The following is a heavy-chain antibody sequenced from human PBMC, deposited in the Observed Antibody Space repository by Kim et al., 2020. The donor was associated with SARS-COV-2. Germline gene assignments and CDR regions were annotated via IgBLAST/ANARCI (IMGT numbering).Heavy chain of an antibody. D-gene: IGHD3-3*01. CDR3: ARAYYDFWSGYRDFGHYYYMDV. V-gene: IGHV4-59*08. Sequence: SETLSLTCTVSGGSISSYYWSWIRQPPGKGLEWIGYIYYSGSTNYNPSLKSRVTISVDTSKNQFSLKLSSVTAADTAVYYCARAYYDFWSGYRDFGHYYYMDVWGKGTTVTVSS. CDR2: IYYSGST. J-gene: IGHJ6*03. CDR1: GGSISSYY.